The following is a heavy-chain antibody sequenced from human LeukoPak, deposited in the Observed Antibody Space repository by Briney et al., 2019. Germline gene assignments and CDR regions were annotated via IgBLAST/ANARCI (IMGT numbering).Heavy chain of an antibody. Sequence: GGSLRLSCAASGFTFSSYAMHWVRQAPGKGLEWVAVISYDGSNKYYADSVKGRFTISRDNSKNTLYLQMNSLRAEDTAVYYCARGGSWSTVAAAKLDYWGQGTLVTVSS. CDR2: ISYDGSNK. D-gene: IGHD2-2*01. CDR3: ARGGSWSTVAAAKLDY. J-gene: IGHJ4*02. CDR1: GFTFSSYA. V-gene: IGHV3-30-3*01.